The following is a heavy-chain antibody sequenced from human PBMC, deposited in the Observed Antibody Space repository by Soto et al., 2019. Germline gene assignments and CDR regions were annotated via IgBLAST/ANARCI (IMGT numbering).Heavy chain of an antibody. CDR3: IRGMDAGGLDN. J-gene: IGHJ4*02. Sequence: EVRLVESGGGSVQPGMSLRLSCVGSAFNIPDRAMHWVRQAPGKGLEWVSGIYWNSARIDYADSVKGRFTISRDNAKNSLYLKMNSRQPEATAFYYCIRGMDAGGLDNWAQGPLVTVSS. D-gene: IGHD5-18*01. CDR1: AFNIPDRA. V-gene: IGHV3-9*01. CDR2: IYWNSARI.